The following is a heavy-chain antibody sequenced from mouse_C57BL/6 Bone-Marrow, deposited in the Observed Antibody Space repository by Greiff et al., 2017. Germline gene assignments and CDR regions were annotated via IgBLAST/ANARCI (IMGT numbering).Heavy chain of an antibody. CDR1: GYPFTDYY. D-gene: IGHD1-1*01. V-gene: IGHV1-19*01. CDR3: ARNLYGSSPYWYFDV. CDR2: INPYNGGT. J-gene: IGHJ1*03. Sequence: VQLKESGPVLVKPGASVKMSCKASGYPFTDYYMNWVKQSHGKSLEWIGVINPYNGGTSYNQKFKGKATLKFDKSSSTAYMELNSLTSEDSAVYYCARNLYGSSPYWYFDVWGTGTTVTVSS.